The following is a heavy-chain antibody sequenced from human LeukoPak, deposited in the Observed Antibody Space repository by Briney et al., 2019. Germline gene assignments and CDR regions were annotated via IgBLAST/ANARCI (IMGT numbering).Heavy chain of an antibody. CDR3: AKDLRPLPSAVAVAGPEYFQH. CDR1: GFTFSSYW. V-gene: IGHV3-7*03. CDR2: IKQDGSEK. D-gene: IGHD6-19*01. Sequence: GGSLRLSCAASGFTFSSYWMSWVRQAPGKGLEWVANIKQDGSEKYYVDSVKGRFTISRDNSKNTLYLQMNSLRAEDTAVYYCAKDLRPLPSAVAVAGPEYFQHWGQGTLVTVSS. J-gene: IGHJ1*01.